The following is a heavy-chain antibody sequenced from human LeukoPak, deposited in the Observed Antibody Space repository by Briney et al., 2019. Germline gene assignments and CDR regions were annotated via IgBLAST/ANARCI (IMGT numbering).Heavy chain of an antibody. CDR1: GFTFSSYS. Sequence: PGGSLRLSYAASGFTFSSYSMNWVRQAPGKGLEWVSSISSSSSYIYYADSVKGRFTISRDNAKNSLYLQMNSLRAEDTAVYYCARENYYDSSGYSQHDAFDIWGQGTMVTVSS. V-gene: IGHV3-21*01. CDR3: ARENYYDSSGYSQHDAFDI. CDR2: ISSSSSYI. D-gene: IGHD3-22*01. J-gene: IGHJ3*02.